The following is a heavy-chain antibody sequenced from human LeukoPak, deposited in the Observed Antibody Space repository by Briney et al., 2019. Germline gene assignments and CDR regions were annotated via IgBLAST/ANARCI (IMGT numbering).Heavy chain of an antibody. V-gene: IGHV3-7*01. D-gene: IGHD6-19*01. CDR1: GFTFGSYW. Sequence: GGSLRLSCAASGFTFGSYWMSWVRQAPGKGLEWVANIKQDGSEKYYVDSVKGRFTISRDNAKNSLYLQMNSLRAEDTAVYYCARDEAVAGFDYWGQGTLVTVSS. CDR3: ARDEAVAGFDY. J-gene: IGHJ4*02. CDR2: IKQDGSEK.